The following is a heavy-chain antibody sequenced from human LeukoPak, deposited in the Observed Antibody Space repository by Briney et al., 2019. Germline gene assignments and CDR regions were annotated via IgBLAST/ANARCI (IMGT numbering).Heavy chain of an antibody. CDR2: IYYSGST. CDR3: ARVGYDYVWGSYLGYFDY. Sequence: SETLSLTCTVSGVSISSYYWSWIRQPPGKGLEWIGYIYYSGSTNYNPSLKSRVTISVDTSKNQFSLKLSSVTAADTAVYYCARVGYDYVWGSYLGYFDYLGQGTLVTVSS. CDR1: GVSISSYY. V-gene: IGHV4-59*01. D-gene: IGHD3-16*02. J-gene: IGHJ4*02.